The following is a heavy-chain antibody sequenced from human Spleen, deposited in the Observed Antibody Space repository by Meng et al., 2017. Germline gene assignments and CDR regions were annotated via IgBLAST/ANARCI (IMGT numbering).Heavy chain of an antibody. J-gene: IGHJ6*02. D-gene: IGHD3-10*01. CDR2: INSDGRDT. V-gene: IGHV3-74*01. CDR3: ARGWFHDYYGMDV. CDR1: GFTFSDYW. Sequence: GGSLRLSCAASGFTFSDYWMHWVRQVPGKGLEWVSHINSDGRDTEYADSVKGRFTISRDNAKNTLYLQINTLRAEDTAVYYCARGWFHDYYGMDVWGQGTTVTVSS.